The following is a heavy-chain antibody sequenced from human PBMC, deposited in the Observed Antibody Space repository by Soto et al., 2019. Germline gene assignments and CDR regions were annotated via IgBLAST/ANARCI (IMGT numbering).Heavy chain of an antibody. CDR3: AGYDFWSGSPEGYYYGMDV. Sequence: SETLSLTCTVSGGSISSSSYYWGWIRQPPGKGLEWIGSIYYSGSTYYNPSLKSRVTISVDTSKNQFSLKLSSVTAADTAVYYCAGYDFWSGSPEGYYYGMDVWGQGTTVTVSS. CDR2: IYYSGST. CDR1: GGSISSSSYY. V-gene: IGHV4-39*01. D-gene: IGHD3-3*01. J-gene: IGHJ6*02.